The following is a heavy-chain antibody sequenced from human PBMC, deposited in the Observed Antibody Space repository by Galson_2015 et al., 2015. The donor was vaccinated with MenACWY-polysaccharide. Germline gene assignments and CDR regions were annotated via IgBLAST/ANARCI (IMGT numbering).Heavy chain of an antibody. CDR3: ARPAESSSWNPWDY. V-gene: IGHV5-51*01. CDR2: IFPGDSDT. Sequence: QSGAEVKKPGESLQISCKGSGYSFPSYWIGWVRQMPGKGLEWMGVIFPGDSDTRYRPSFQVQVTISADKSISTAYLQWSSLKASDPAMYDCARPAESSSWNPWDYWGQGTLVTVS. J-gene: IGHJ4*02. CDR1: GYSFPSYW. D-gene: IGHD6-13*01.